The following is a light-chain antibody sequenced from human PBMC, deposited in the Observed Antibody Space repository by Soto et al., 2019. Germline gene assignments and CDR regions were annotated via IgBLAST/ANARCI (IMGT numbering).Light chain of an antibody. J-gene: IGKJ3*01. V-gene: IGKV3-15*01. CDR1: QSVSVN. CDR3: QQYNDWPFT. Sequence: EIVMTQSPGTLSVSPGERATLSCRASQSVSVNLAWYQQKPGQAPRLLIYGVSTRATVIPARFSGSESGTEFTLTISSLQSEDFEVYYCQQYNDWPFTFGPGTKVDIK. CDR2: GVS.